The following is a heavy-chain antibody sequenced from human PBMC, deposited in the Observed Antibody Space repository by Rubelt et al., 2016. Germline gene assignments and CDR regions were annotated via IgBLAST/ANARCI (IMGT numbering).Heavy chain of an antibody. Sequence: QVQLVESGGGVVQPGRSLRLSCAVSGFTFSTYGMHWVRQAPGRGLEWVAVITYDGTDDYYAGSVKGRFTVSRDNSKNPLYLQMNSLRAEDTAVYYCAKDVSLWGYDSPDVWGQGTTVTVSS. J-gene: IGHJ6*02. D-gene: IGHD3-3*01. CDR1: GFTFSTYG. V-gene: IGHV3-30*18. CDR3: AKDVSLWGYDSPDV. CDR2: ITYDGTDD.